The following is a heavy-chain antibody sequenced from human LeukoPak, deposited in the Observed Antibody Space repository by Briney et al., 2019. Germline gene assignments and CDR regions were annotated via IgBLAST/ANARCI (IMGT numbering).Heavy chain of an antibody. V-gene: IGHV5-51*01. Sequence: GESLKISCKGSGYSFTSYWIGWVRQMPGKGLEWMGIIYPGDSDTRYSPSFQGQVTISADKSISTAYLQWSSLKASDTAMYFKERPEYDILTGYQYYFDYWGQGTLVTVSS. CDR3: ERPEYDILTGYQYYFDY. CDR1: GYSFTSYW. J-gene: IGHJ4*02. CDR2: IYPGDSDT. D-gene: IGHD3-9*01.